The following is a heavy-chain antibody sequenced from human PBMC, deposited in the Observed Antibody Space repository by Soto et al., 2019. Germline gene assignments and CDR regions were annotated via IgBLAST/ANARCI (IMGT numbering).Heavy chain of an antibody. V-gene: IGHV4-31*03. CDR2: IYYGGST. CDR3: ARWWSGSRQGFDP. D-gene: IGHD3-3*01. CDR1: GGSISSGDYY. J-gene: IGHJ5*02. Sequence: QVQLQESGPGLVKPSQTLSLTCTVSGGSISSGDYYWSWIRQHPGKGLEWMGYIYYGGSTYYNPSLKSRVTISVDTAKNQFSLKLSSGTAADTAVYYCARWWSGSRQGFDPWGQGTLVTVSS.